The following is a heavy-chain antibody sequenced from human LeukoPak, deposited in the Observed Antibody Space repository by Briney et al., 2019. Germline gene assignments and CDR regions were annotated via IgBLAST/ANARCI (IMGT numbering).Heavy chain of an antibody. J-gene: IGHJ4*02. CDR2: INTNTGNP. CDR3: ARSYYHFWSDYQYPGDY. D-gene: IGHD3-3*01. V-gene: IGHV7-4-1*02. Sequence: ASVKVSCKASGYTFTSYAMNWVRQAPGQGLEWMGWINTNTGNPTYAQGFTGRFVFSLDTSVSTAYLQISSLKAEDTAVYYCARSYYHFWSDYQYPGDYWGQGTLVTVSS. CDR1: GYTFTSYA.